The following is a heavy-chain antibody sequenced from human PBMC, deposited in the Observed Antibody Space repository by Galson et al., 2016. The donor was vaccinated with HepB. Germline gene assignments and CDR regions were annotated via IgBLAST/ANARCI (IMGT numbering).Heavy chain of an antibody. Sequence: SETLSLTCAVYGGSFSGYYWSWLRQPPGKVLEWIGEVNHSGSTNYNPSLKSRATMSADSSKKQFSLILTSVTAADPAVYYCARNYVFRPHYFDYWGQGALVTVSS. CDR1: GGSFSGYY. D-gene: IGHD3-16*01. CDR2: VNHSGST. V-gene: IGHV4-34*01. CDR3: ARNYVFRPHYFDY. J-gene: IGHJ4*02.